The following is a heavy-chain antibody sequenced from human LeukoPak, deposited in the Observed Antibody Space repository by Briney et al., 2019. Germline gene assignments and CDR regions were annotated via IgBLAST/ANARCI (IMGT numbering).Heavy chain of an antibody. CDR2: IYYSWST. J-gene: IGHJ3*02. CDR1: GGSISSGDYY. Sequence: PSQTLSLTCTVPGGSISSGDYYWSWIRQPPGKGREGMGYIYYSWSTYYNPSLKSRVTTSVDTSKNQFSLKLTSVTAADTAVYYCARDDSSGYHDAFDIWGQGTMVTVSS. D-gene: IGHD3-22*01. CDR3: ARDDSSGYHDAFDI. V-gene: IGHV4-30-4*08.